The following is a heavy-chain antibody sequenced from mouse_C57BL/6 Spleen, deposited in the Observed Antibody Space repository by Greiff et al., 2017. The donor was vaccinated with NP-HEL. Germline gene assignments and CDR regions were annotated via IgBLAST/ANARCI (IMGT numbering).Heavy chain of an antibody. D-gene: IGHD4-1*01. Sequence: VQLQQSGTVLARPGASVKMSCKTSGYTFTSYWMHWVKQRPGQGLEWIGAIYPGNSDTSYNQKFKGKAKLTAVTSASTAYMELSSLTNEDSAVYYCTRSWDGFYYAMDYWGQGTSVTVSS. V-gene: IGHV1-5*01. CDR1: GYTFTSYW. CDR3: TRSWDGFYYAMDY. CDR2: IYPGNSDT. J-gene: IGHJ4*01.